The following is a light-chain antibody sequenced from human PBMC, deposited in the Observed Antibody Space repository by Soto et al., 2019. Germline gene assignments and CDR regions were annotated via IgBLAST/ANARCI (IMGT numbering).Light chain of an antibody. CDR2: KAS. CDR3: QQYNSYPWT. J-gene: IGKJ1*01. V-gene: IGKV1-5*03. Sequence: DIQMTQSPSTLSASVGDRVTITCRASQSMSSWLAWYQQKPGKAPKLLIYKASTLESGVPSRFGGSGSGTEFTLTISSLQPDDFATYYCQQYNSYPWTFGQGTKVEIK. CDR1: QSMSSW.